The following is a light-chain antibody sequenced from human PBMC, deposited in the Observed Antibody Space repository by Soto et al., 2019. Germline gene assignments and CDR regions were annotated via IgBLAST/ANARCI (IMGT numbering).Light chain of an antibody. CDR3: AAWDDSLNGYV. CDR1: SSNIGSNF. Sequence: QSVLTQPPSASGTPGQRVTISCAGSSSNIGSNFVNWYQQLPGTAPKLLIYSNNQRPSGVPDRFSGSKSGTSASLAISGLQSEDEADYYCAAWDDSLNGYVFGTGTKVTVL. V-gene: IGLV1-44*01. CDR2: SNN. J-gene: IGLJ1*01.